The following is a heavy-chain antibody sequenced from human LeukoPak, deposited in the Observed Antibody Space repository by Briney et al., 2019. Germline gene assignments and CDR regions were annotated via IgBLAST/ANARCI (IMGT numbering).Heavy chain of an antibody. CDR2: INPNSGGT. CDR1: GYTFTGYY. CDR3: ARGPSHGAFDI. J-gene: IGHJ3*02. Sequence: ASVKVSCKASGYTFTGYYMHWVRQAPGQGLEWMGWINPNSGGTNYAQKFQGWVAMTRDTSISTAYMELSRLRSDDTAVYFCARGPSHGAFDIWGQGTMVTVSS. V-gene: IGHV1-2*04.